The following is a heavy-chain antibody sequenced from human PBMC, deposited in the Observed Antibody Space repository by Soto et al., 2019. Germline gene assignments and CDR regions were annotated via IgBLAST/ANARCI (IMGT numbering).Heavy chain of an antibody. CDR3: ARVKDYDILTGPPDWFDP. CDR1: GGSISSGDYY. V-gene: IGHV4-30-4*01. Sequence: QVQLQESGPGLVKPSQTLSLTCTVSGGSISSGDYYWSWIRQPPGKGLEWIGYIYYSGSTYYNPSRKSRVTISVDTSKNQFSLKLSSVTAADTAVYYCARVKDYDILTGPPDWFDPWGQGTLVTVSS. D-gene: IGHD3-9*01. CDR2: IYYSGST. J-gene: IGHJ5*02.